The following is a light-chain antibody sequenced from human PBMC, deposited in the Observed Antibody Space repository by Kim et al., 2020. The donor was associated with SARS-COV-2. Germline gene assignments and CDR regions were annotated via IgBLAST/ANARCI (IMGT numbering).Light chain of an antibody. J-gene: IGLJ1*01. V-gene: IGLV2-18*02. CDR2: EVN. Sequence: QSVTMSCTGTSKDVGAFDRVSWYQQPPGTVPKLLIYEVNNRPSGVPDRFSGSKSGNTASLTISGLQAEDEADYYCCSNAGGSTPYFFGTGTKVTVL. CDR1: SKDVGAFDR. CDR3: CSNAGGSTPYF.